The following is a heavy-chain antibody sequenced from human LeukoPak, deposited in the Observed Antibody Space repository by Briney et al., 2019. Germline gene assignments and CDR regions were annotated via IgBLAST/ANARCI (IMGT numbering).Heavy chain of an antibody. CDR1: GFTVSSNY. Sequence: GGSLRLSCAASGFTVSSNYMSWVRQAPGKGLEWVSVIYSGGSTYYADSVKGRFTISRDNSKNTLYLQMNSLRAEDTAVYYCARDLGCSSTSCLSGWFDPWGQGTLVTVSS. V-gene: IGHV3-53*01. CDR2: IYSGGST. D-gene: IGHD2-2*01. CDR3: ARDLGCSSTSCLSGWFDP. J-gene: IGHJ5*02.